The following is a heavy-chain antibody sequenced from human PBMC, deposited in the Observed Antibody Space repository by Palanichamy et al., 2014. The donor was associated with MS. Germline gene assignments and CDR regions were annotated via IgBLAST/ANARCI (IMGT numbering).Heavy chain of an antibody. Sequence: EVQLVQSGAEVKKPGESLKISCKGSGYNFTNYWIGWVRQMPGKGLERMGIIYLDDSDTRYSPSFQGQVTISVNKSITTAYLQWSSLKASDTAMYYCAGHKLELRGRYFDLWGRGTLVTVSS. CDR2: IYLDDSDT. CDR3: AGHKLELRGRYFDL. V-gene: IGHV5-51*01. CDR1: GYNFTNYW. J-gene: IGHJ2*01. D-gene: IGHD1-7*01.